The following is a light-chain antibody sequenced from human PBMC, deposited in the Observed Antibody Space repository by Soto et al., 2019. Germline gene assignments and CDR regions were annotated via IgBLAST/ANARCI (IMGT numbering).Light chain of an antibody. CDR2: EVS. Sequence: QSVLTQPASVSGSPGQSITISCTGTSSDVGGYNYVSWYQQHPGKAPKPMIYEVSNRPSGVSNRFSGSKSGNTASLTISGLQAEDEADYYCSSYTSRNTLDYVFGTGTKVTVL. V-gene: IGLV2-14*01. CDR1: SSDVGGYNY. CDR3: SSYTSRNTLDYV. J-gene: IGLJ1*01.